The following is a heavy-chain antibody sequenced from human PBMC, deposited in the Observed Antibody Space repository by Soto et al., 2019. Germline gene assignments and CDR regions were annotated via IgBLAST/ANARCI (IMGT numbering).Heavy chain of an antibody. V-gene: IGHV1-18*04. CDR2: ISAYNGNT. CDR3: ARDHGIYYDSSGYYRGAFDI. J-gene: IGHJ3*02. D-gene: IGHD3-22*01. CDR1: GYTFTSHG. Sequence: ASVKVSCKASGYTFTSHGISWVRQAPGQGLEWMGWISAYNGNTNYAQKFQGRVTITADESTSTAYMELSSLRSEDTAVYYCARDHGIYYDSSGYYRGAFDIWGQGTMVTVSS.